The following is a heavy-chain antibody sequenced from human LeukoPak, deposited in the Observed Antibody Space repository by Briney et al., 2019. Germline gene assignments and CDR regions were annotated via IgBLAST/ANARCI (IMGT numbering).Heavy chain of an antibody. Sequence: PSETLSLTCTVPGGSISSNSDYWGSIRQPPGKRPDWIGSIHDSGSTYYNPSLKSRVTISVDTSKKHFSLKLSSVTVADTAVYYCATAVGGSGSFDCWGQGTLVTVSS. D-gene: IGHD3-10*01. J-gene: IGHJ4*02. V-gene: IGHV4-39*02. CDR2: IHDSGST. CDR1: GGSISSNSDY. CDR3: ATAVGGSGSFDC.